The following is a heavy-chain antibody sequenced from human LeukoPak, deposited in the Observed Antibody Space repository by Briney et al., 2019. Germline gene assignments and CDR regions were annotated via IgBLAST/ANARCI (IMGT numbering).Heavy chain of an antibody. V-gene: IGHV3-7*01. D-gene: IGHD4-17*01. CDR1: GFSVTTYW. Sequence: GGSLRLSCAASGFSVTTYWMGWVRQAPGKGLEWAANINQDESSQYYVDAVRGRFTISRDKAKNPLNLQMNSRRGEDTGVYFCARLGPVTKDHYCDYWGQGTLVTVSS. CDR3: ARLGPVTKDHYCDY. J-gene: IGHJ4*02. CDR2: INQDESSQ.